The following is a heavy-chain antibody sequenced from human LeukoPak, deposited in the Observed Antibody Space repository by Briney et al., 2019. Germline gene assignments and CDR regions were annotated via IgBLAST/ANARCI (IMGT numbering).Heavy chain of an antibody. CDR3: ARDHGLSSGWLDD. J-gene: IGHJ4*02. CDR2: IYYSGST. D-gene: IGHD6-19*01. Sequence: SETLSLTCTVSGGSISSSSYYWGWIRRPPGKGLEWIGSIYYSGSTYYNPSLKSRVTISVDTSKNQFSLKLSSVTAADTAVYYCARDHGLSSGWLDDWGQGTLVTVSS. V-gene: IGHV4-39*07. CDR1: GGSISSSSYY.